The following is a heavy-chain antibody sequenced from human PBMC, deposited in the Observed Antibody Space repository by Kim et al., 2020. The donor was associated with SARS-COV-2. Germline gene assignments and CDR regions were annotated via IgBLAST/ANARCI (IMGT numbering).Heavy chain of an antibody. V-gene: IGHV1-8*01. CDR3: ARVTMSYYYYYGMDV. J-gene: IGHJ6*02. D-gene: IGHD3-3*01. Sequence: QKFQGRVTMTRNTSISTAYMELSSLRSEDTAVYYCARVTMSYYYYYGMDVWGQGTTVTVSS.